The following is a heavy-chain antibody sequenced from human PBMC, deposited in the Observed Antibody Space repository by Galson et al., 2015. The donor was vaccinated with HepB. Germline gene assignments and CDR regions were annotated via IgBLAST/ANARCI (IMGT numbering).Heavy chain of an antibody. CDR3: ARDRFGMIARGSHNWFDP. CDR2: TYYRSRWYN. V-gene: IGHV6-1*01. Sequence: CAISGDSVSSNSAAWNWIRQSPSRGLEWLGRTYYRSRWYNDYAVSVKSRITVNPDTSKNQFSLQLNSVTPEDTAVYYCARDRFGMIARGSHNWFDPWGQGTLVTVSS. CDR1: GDSVSSNSAA. J-gene: IGHJ5*02. D-gene: IGHD3-16*01.